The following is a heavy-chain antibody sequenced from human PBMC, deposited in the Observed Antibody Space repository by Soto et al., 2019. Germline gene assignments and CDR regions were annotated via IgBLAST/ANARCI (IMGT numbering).Heavy chain of an antibody. CDR1: GFIFSSFT. Sequence: GGSLRLSCVGSGFIFSSFTMTWVRQAPGMGLQYLASISKSSSLIYYADSVRGRFIISRDNSKDSVFLQMYSLRAEDTAMYYCVRGDDRVDWGQGTLVTVS. J-gene: IGHJ4*02. V-gene: IGHV3-21*01. D-gene: IGHD1-1*01. CDR3: VRGDDRVD. CDR2: ISKSSSLI.